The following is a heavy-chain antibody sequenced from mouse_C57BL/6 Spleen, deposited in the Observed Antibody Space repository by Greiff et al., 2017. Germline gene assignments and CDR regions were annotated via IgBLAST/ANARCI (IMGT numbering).Heavy chain of an antibody. D-gene: IGHD4-1*01. CDR1: GYTFTSYW. CDR3: ARNWNDYAMDY. CDR2: INPGSGGT. V-gene: IGHV1-54*01. J-gene: IGHJ4*01. Sequence: QVQLQQSGAELVKPGASVKLSCKASGYTFTSYWMHWVKQRPGQGLEWIGVINPGSGGTNYNEKFKGKATLTADKSSSTAYMQLSSLTSEDSAVYFCARNWNDYAMDYWGQGTSVTVSS.